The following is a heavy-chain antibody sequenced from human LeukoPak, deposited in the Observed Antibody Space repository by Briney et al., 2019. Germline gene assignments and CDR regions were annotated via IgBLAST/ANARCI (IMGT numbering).Heavy chain of an antibody. CDR2: ITAIDGSS. J-gene: IGHJ4*02. CDR3: ATWGDYNILTGYYVPDY. CDR1: GFTFTNYA. V-gene: IGHV3-23*01. D-gene: IGHD3-9*01. Sequence: GGSMRLSWVASGFTFTNYAMSWVRQAPGKGLEWVSSITAIDGSSYYADSGKGRFTISRDNSKNTLYLKVNSLRGEDTAVYYCATWGDYNILTGYYVPDYWGQGTLVTVSS.